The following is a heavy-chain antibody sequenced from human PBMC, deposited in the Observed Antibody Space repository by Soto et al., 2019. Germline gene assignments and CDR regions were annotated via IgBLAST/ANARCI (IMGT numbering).Heavy chain of an antibody. V-gene: IGHV1-18*01. Sequence: GASVKVSCKASGYTFTSYGISWGRQAPGQGLEWMGWISAYNGNTNYAQKLQGRVTMTTDTSTSTAYMELRSLRSDDTAVYYCARDARGITIFGVVIGHYYYGMDVWGQGTTVTV. D-gene: IGHD3-3*01. J-gene: IGHJ6*02. CDR2: ISAYNGNT. CDR1: GYTFTSYG. CDR3: ARDARGITIFGVVIGHYYYGMDV.